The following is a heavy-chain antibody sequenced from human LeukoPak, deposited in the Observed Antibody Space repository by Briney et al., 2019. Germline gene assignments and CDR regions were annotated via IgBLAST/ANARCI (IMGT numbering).Heavy chain of an antibody. V-gene: IGHV3-23*01. J-gene: IGHJ3*01. CDR2: ISGSGGST. CDR1: GFTFSSYA. D-gene: IGHD5-18*01. Sequence: GGSLRLSCAASGFTFSSYAMSWVRQAPGKGLEWVSAISGSGGSTYYADSVKGRFTISRDNAKNSLYLQMNSLRAEDMASYYCAKGMTAMAPLDAFDVWGQGTLVTVSS. CDR3: AKGMTAMAPLDAFDV.